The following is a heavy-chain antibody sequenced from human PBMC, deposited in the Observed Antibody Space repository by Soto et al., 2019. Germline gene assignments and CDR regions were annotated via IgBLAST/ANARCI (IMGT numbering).Heavy chain of an antibody. CDR3: ARGNSGLRAFDV. V-gene: IGHV6-1*01. CDR2: TYYRSKWYN. D-gene: IGHD6-19*01. CDR1: GDSVSNNKTA. Sequence: SQTLSLTCAISGDSVSNNKTAWGWIRQSPSRGLEWLGRTYYRSKWYNDYAASVKSRITINPDTSKNQFSLQLNSLTPEDAAMYYCARGNSGLRAFDVWGQGTMVTVSS. J-gene: IGHJ3*01.